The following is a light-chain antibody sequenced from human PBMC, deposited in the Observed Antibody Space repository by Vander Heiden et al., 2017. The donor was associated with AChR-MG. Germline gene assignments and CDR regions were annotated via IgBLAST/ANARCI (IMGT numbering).Light chain of an antibody. Sequence: QSVLTQPPSASGPPGQRVTIPCSGSSSNIGGSTVNWYQHLPGTAPKLLIYSNNQRPSGVPDRFSGSKSGTSASLAISGLQSEDETDYYCATWDDSLNGWVFGGGTKLTVL. J-gene: IGLJ3*02. CDR1: SSNIGGST. CDR3: ATWDDSLNGWV. CDR2: SNN. V-gene: IGLV1-44*01.